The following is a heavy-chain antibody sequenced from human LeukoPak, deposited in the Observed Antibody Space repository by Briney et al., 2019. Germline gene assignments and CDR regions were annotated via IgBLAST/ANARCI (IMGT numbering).Heavy chain of an antibody. D-gene: IGHD3-10*01. J-gene: IGHJ5*02. CDR1: GYTFTGYY. Sequence: ASVKVSCKASGYTFTGYYMHWVRQAPGQGLEWMGWINPNSGNTGYAQKFQGRVTMTRNTSISTAYMELSSLRSEDTAVYYCARRKVRGVIITNWFDPWGQGTLVTVSS. V-gene: IGHV1-8*02. CDR2: INPNSGNT. CDR3: ARRKVRGVIITNWFDP.